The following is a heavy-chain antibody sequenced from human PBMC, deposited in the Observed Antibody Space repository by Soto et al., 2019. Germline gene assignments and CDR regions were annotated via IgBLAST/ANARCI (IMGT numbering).Heavy chain of an antibody. V-gene: IGHV1-24*01. J-gene: IGHJ4*02. CDR3: APSSGAVAGRPVDY. CDR1: GYTLTELS. Sequence: ASVNVSFKVSGYTLTELSMHWVRQAPGKGLELMGGFDPEDGETIYAHKFQGRVTITEDTSTDTAYMELTSLKSEDTAVYYCAPSSGAVAGRPVDYWGQGTLVTVSS. D-gene: IGHD6-19*01. CDR2: FDPEDGET.